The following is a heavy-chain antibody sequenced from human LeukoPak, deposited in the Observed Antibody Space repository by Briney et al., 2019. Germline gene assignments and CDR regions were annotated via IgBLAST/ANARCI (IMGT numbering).Heavy chain of an antibody. V-gene: IGHV5-51*01. CDR1: GYSFTNYW. CDR2: IYPGDSDT. D-gene: IGHD6-13*01. Sequence: GESLKISCKGSGYSFTNYWIGWVRQMPGKGLEWMGIIYPGDSDTRYSPSFQDQVTISADKSISTAYLQWSSLKASDTAIYYCASPSIAATGAPYYYYGMDVWGQGTTVTVSS. J-gene: IGHJ6*02. CDR3: ASPSIAATGAPYYYYGMDV.